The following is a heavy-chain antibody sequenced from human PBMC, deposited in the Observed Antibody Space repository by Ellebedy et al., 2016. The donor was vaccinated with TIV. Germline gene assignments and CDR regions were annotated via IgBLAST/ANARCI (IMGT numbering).Heavy chain of an antibody. CDR1: GFSISSDR. V-gene: IGHV3-74*01. CDR2: SSSDGSDT. CDR3: ARHSGGHGFDI. D-gene: IGHD2-21*01. Sequence: GESLKISCAASGFSISSDRMHWVRQAAGKGLGWVSHSSSDGSDTSYADSVKGRFIISRDNAENTLDLQMSSLRAEDTALYYCARHSGGHGFDIWGQGTMVTVSP. J-gene: IGHJ3*02.